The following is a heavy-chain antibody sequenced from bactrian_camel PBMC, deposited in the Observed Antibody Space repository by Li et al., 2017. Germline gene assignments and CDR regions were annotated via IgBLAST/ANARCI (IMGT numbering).Heavy chain of an antibody. CDR3: AADDKDPPCTVVHGLYKYLEV. D-gene: IGHD6*01. CDR1: VDTIGRYC. CDR2: IESDGST. Sequence: HVQLVESGGGSVQVGGSLRLSCVASVDTIGRYCMGWFRQIPDKEREGVAGIESDGSTSYADSVKGRFTVSQDSAKNILYLQMNSLKPEDTAMYYCAADDKDPPCTVVHGLYKYLEVWGQGTQVTVS. J-gene: IGHJ2*01. V-gene: IGHV3S55*01.